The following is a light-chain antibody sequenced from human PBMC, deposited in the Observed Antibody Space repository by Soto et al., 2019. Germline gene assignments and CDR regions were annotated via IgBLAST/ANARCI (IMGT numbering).Light chain of an antibody. Sequence: LTQPASVSWSPGQSITISCTGTSSDVGGYNYVSWYQQHPGKAPKFMIYDVSNRPSGVSNRFSGSKSGNTASLTISGLQAEDEADYYCSSYTTSNTRQIVFGTGTKVTVL. CDR3: SSYTTSNTRQIV. V-gene: IGLV2-14*01. CDR1: SSDVGGYNY. CDR2: DVS. J-gene: IGLJ1*01.